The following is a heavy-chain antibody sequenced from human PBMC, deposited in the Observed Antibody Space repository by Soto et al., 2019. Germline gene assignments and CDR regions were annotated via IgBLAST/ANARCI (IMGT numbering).Heavy chain of an antibody. D-gene: IGHD2-2*01. V-gene: IGHV4-31*01. Sequence: SETLSLTCTVSGGSISSGGYYWSWIRQHPGKGLEWIGYIYYSGSTYYNPSLKSLVTLSVDTSKTQFSLKLSPVTAADTAVYYCARKGHQLLSPYYMDVWGKGTTVTVSS. CDR2: IYYSGST. CDR1: GGSISSGGYY. J-gene: IGHJ6*03. CDR3: ARKGHQLLSPYYMDV.